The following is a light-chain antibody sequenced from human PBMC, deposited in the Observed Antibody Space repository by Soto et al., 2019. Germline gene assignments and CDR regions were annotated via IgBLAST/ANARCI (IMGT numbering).Light chain of an antibody. Sequence: DIQMTQSPSSLSASTGDRVTITCRASQSISSYLNWYQQKPGKAHKLLIYAAYSLQSGVPSRFSGSGSGTDFTLTIRCLQPEDFATYYCKQSYSTPRTFGQGTKVDIK. CDR3: KQSYSTPRT. V-gene: IGKV1-39*01. CDR1: QSISSY. J-gene: IGKJ1*01. CDR2: AAY.